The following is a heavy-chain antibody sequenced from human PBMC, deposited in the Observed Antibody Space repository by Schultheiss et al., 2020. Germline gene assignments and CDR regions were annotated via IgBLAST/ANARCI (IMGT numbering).Heavy chain of an antibody. CDR2: IYYSGST. D-gene: IGHD2-15*01. CDR1: GGSISSSSYY. J-gene: IGHJ5*02. CDR3: QRGVVAANNWFDP. V-gene: IGHV4-39*01. Sequence: SETLSLTCTVSGGSISSSSYYWGWIRQPPGKGLEWIGSIYYSGSTYYNPSLKSRVTISVDTSKNQFSLKLSSVTAADTAVYYCQRGVVAANNWFDPWGQGTLVTVSS.